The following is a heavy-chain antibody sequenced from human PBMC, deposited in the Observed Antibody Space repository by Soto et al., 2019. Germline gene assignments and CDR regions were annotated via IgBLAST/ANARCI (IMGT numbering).Heavy chain of an antibody. V-gene: IGHV4-30-4*01. D-gene: IGHD3-22*01. CDR1: GVSINSGDYY. CDR3: ATVPTYYYDRSGYANAFDM. J-gene: IGHJ3*02. Sequence: PWETLSLTCTVSGVSINSGDYYWSWMRQPPGKGLEWIGYIYYSGSTYHNPSLKSRINISVDTSKNQFSLKLSSVTAADTAVYYCATVPTYYYDRSGYANAFDMWGQGTMVTVSS. CDR2: IYYSGST.